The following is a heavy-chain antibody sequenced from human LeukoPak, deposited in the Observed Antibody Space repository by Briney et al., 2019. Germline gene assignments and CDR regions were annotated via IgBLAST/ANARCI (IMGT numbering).Heavy chain of an antibody. CDR1: GGSISSYY. CDR3: ARETTVTNAFDI. Sequence: TPSETLSLTCTVSGGSISSYYWSWIRQPPGKGLEWLGYIYYSGSTNYNPSLKSRFTISVDTSKNQFPLKLSSVTAADTAVYYCARETTVTNAFDIWGQGTIVTVSS. J-gene: IGHJ3*02. CDR2: IYYSGST. V-gene: IGHV4-59*01. D-gene: IGHD4-17*01.